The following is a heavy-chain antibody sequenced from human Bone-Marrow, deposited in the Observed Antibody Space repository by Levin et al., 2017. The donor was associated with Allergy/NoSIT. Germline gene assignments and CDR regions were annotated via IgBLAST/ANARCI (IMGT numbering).Heavy chain of an antibody. CDR1: GYTFTSYD. CDR2: MNPNSGNT. CDR3: ARGPRIAAAGYVWIFYWFDP. Sequence: GGSLRLSCKASGYTFTSYDINWVRQATGQGLEWMGWMNPNSGNTGYAQKFQGRVTMTRNTSISTAYMELSSLRSEDTAVYYCARGPRIAAAGYVWIFYWFDPWGQGTLVTVSS. J-gene: IGHJ5*02. V-gene: IGHV1-8*01. D-gene: IGHD6-13*01.